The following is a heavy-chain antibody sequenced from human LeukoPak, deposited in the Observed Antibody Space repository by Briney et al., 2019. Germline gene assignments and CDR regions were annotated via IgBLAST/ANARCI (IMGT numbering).Heavy chain of an antibody. CDR1: GFAFSSHW. D-gene: IGHD3-16*01. V-gene: IGHV3-7*01. Sequence: GGSLRLSCAASGFAFSSHWTNWGCQAPGKGLEWVANINREGSDKNYVDSVKGRFTISRDNAKNSLYLQVNSLRVEDTAVYYCARDGVPGGRDVWGQGTTGTVS. J-gene: IGHJ6*02. CDR2: INREGSDK. CDR3: ARDGVPGGRDV.